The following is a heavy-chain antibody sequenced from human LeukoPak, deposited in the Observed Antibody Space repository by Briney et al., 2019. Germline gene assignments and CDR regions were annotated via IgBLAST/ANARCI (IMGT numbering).Heavy chain of an antibody. CDR3: ASGTYYYDSSTGG. V-gene: IGHV3-11*01. Sequence: PGGSLRLSCATSGFTFSDYYMSWIRQAPGKGLEWVSYISSSGSTIYYADSVKGRFTISRDNAKNSLYLQMNSLRAEDTAVYYCASGTYYYDSSTGGWGQGTLVTVSS. D-gene: IGHD3-22*01. CDR1: GFTFSDYY. J-gene: IGHJ4*02. CDR2: ISSSGSTI.